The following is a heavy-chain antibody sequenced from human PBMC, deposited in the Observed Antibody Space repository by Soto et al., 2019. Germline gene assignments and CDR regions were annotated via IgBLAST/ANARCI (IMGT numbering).Heavy chain of an antibody. CDR2: INPSGFST. D-gene: IGHD5-18*01. CDR1: GYTFSSSY. Sequence: QVQLVQSGAEVKKPGASVKISCKASGYTFSSSYIHWVRQAPGQGLEWMGLINPSGFSTDYAQTFQGRVTVTRDTSTSTVYMELSSLRSEYTAVYYCASGGYTYGFSAMDVWGPGTTVAVSS. V-gene: IGHV1-46*01. J-gene: IGHJ6*02. CDR3: ASGGYTYGFSAMDV.